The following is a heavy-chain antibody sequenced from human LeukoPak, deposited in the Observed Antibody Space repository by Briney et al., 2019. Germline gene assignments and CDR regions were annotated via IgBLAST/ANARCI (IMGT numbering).Heavy chain of an antibody. CDR1: GGSLSNYY. Sequence: SETLSLTCTVSGGSLSNYYWSWIRQPPGKGLEWIADIYYSGSTNYNPSLKSRVTISVDTSKNQFSLKVSSVTAADTAVYYCARAPQWAAASTFDYWGQGTLVTVSS. V-gene: IGHV4-59*01. D-gene: IGHD2-2*01. CDR2: IYYSGST. CDR3: ARAPQWAAASTFDY. J-gene: IGHJ4*02.